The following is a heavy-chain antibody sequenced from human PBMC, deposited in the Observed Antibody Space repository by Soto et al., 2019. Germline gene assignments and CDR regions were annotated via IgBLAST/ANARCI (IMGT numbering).Heavy chain of an antibody. V-gene: IGHV3-30-3*01. CDR1: GFTFSSYA. CDR2: ISYDGSNK. D-gene: IGHD2-15*01. J-gene: IGHJ6*02. Sequence: QVQLVESGGGVVQPGRSLRLSCAASGFTFSSYAMHWVHQAPGKGLEWVAVISYDGSNKYYADSVKGRFTISRDNSKNTLYLQMNSLRAEDTAVYYCARMASFYCSGGSCYPTYGMDVWGQGTTVTVSS. CDR3: ARMASFYCSGGSCYPTYGMDV.